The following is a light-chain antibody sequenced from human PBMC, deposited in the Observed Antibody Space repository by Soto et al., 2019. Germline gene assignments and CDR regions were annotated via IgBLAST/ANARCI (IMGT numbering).Light chain of an antibody. V-gene: IGKV3-20*01. CDR1: QSVSSSY. CDR2: SAS. J-gene: IGKJ2*01. Sequence: EIVVTQSPGALSLSPGDRATLSCRASQSVSSSYLAWYQQKPGQAPRLLIYSASSRATGIPDRFSGSGSGTDFTLTISRLEPEHFAVYYCQQFDSSSYTFGQGTKLEIK. CDR3: QQFDSSSYT.